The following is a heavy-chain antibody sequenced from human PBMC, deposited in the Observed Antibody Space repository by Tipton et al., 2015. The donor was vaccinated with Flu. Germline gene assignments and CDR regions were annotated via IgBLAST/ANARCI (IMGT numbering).Heavy chain of an antibody. CDR1: GGSISSSSYY. D-gene: IGHD3-16*01. CDR2: IYYSGST. V-gene: IGHV4-39*01. Sequence: TLSLTCTVSGGSISSSSYYWGWIRQPPGKGLEWIGSIYYSGSTYYNPSLKSRVTISVDTSKNQFSLKLSSVTAADTAVYYCARWGRGYYNYWGQGTLVTVSS. CDR3: ARWGRGYYNY. J-gene: IGHJ4*02.